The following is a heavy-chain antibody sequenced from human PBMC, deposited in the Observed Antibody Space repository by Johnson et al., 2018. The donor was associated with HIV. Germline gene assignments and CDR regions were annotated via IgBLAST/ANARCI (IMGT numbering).Heavy chain of an antibody. Sequence: QVQLVESGGDLVQPGGSLRLSCAASAFAFSSYVMHWVRQAPGKGLEWVAFTRYDGSNKYYADSVKGRFTISRDNSKNTLYLQMNSLRAEDTAVYYCAKDRTGFDAFDIWGQGTMVTVSS. CDR2: TRYDGSNK. D-gene: IGHD1-1*01. J-gene: IGHJ3*02. CDR1: AFAFSSYV. CDR3: AKDRTGFDAFDI. V-gene: IGHV3-30*02.